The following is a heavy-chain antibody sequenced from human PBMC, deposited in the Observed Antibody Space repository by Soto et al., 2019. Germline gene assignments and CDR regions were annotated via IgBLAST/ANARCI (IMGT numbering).Heavy chain of an antibody. Sequence: SETLSLTCTVSGGSISSSSYYWGWIRQPPGKGLEWIGSIYYSGSTYYNPSLKSRVTISVDTSKNQFSLKLSSVTAADTAVYYCARITWFGESVHDAFDIWGQGTMVTVSS. CDR1: GGSISSSSYY. D-gene: IGHD3-10*01. CDR3: ARITWFGESVHDAFDI. CDR2: IYYSGST. J-gene: IGHJ3*02. V-gene: IGHV4-39*01.